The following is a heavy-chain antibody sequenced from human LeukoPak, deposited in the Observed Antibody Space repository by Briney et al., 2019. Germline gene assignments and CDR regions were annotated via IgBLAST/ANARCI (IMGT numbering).Heavy chain of an antibody. CDR3: ARDSTNYILDY. CDR1: GFTFSSYE. J-gene: IGHJ4*02. V-gene: IGHV3-48*03. CDR2: ISSSGSTI. Sequence: GGSLRLSCAASGFTFSSYEMNWVRQAPGKGLEWVSYISSSGSTIYYADSVKGRFTISRDNAKNSLYLQMNSLRAEDTAVYYCARDSTNYILDYWGQGTLVTVSS. D-gene: IGHD4/OR15-4a*01.